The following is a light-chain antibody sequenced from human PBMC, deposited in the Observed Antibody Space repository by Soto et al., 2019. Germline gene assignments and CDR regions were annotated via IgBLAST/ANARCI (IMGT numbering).Light chain of an antibody. CDR3: QQYSNYLT. V-gene: IGKV1-5*03. CDR2: KAS. Sequence: DIQMTQSPSTLSASVGDRVTITCRASESISSWLAWYQQKPGKAPKLLIYKASSLESGVPSRFIGSGSGTEFTLTISSLQPDDSATYYCQQYSNYLTFGGGTKVQIK. J-gene: IGKJ4*01. CDR1: ESISSW.